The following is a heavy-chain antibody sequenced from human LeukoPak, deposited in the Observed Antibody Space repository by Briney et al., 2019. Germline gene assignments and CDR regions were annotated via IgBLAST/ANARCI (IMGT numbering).Heavy chain of an antibody. Sequence: TSETLSLTCTVSGGSISSYYWSWIRQPPGKGLEWIGYIYHSGSTYYNPSLKSRVTISVDRSKNQFSLKLSSVTAADTAVYYCSRGYSGYDFGYYGMDVWGQGTTVTVSS. J-gene: IGHJ6*02. CDR1: GGSISSYY. CDR3: SRGYSGYDFGYYGMDV. CDR2: IYHSGST. V-gene: IGHV4-59*04. D-gene: IGHD5-12*01.